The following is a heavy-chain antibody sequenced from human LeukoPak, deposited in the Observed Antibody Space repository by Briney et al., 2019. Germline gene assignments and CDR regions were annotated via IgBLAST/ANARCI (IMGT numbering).Heavy chain of an antibody. Sequence: GGSLRLSCAASGFTFSNYAMKWVRQAPGKGLEWVSGISGTGGSTYYADSVKGRFTISRDNSKNTLYLQMNSLRAEDTAVYYCAKAPSGWYYYYGMDVWGQGTTVTVSS. CDR2: ISGTGGST. J-gene: IGHJ6*02. D-gene: IGHD6-19*01. CDR3: AKAPSGWYYYYGMDV. CDR1: GFTFSNYA. V-gene: IGHV3-23*01.